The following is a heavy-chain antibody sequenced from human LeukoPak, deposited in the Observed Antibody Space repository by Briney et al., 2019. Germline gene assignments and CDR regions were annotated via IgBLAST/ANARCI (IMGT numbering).Heavy chain of an antibody. CDR3: ARGPFDYYDSSGPSFDY. CDR1: GYTLTELS. V-gene: IGHV1-8*01. J-gene: IGHJ4*02. CDR2: MNPNSGNT. Sequence: ASVKVSCKVSGYTLTELSMHWVRQATGQGLEWMGWMNPNSGNTGYAQKFQGRVTMTRNTSISTAYMELSSLRSEDTAVYYCARGPFDYYDSSGPSFDYWGQGTLVTVSS. D-gene: IGHD3-22*01.